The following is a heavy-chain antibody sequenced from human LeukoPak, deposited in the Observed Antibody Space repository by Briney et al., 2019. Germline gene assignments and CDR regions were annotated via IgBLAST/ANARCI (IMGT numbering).Heavy chain of an antibody. J-gene: IGHJ4*02. Sequence: GGSLRLSCAASGFTFSSYEMNWVRQAPGNGLEWVSYISSSGSTIYYADSVKGRFTISRDNSKNTLYLQMNSLRAEDTAVYYCAKDFGDSGYDYYGYWGQGTLVTVSS. CDR3: AKDFGDSGYDYYGY. CDR1: GFTFSSYE. D-gene: IGHD5-12*01. V-gene: IGHV3-48*03. CDR2: ISSSGSTI.